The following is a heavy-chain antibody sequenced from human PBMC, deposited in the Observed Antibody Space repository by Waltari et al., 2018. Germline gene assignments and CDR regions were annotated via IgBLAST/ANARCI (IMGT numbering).Heavy chain of an antibody. Sequence: EVQVVASGGGLVQLGGSLRLSWAAYGFPFSRRWMTWVRKAPGKGLEWVANIKTDGSETYYVDSVKGRFTISRDNTKNSLYLQMSSLRAEDTAVYYCAIGGVETSWYWRYWGQGTLVTVSS. CDR3: AIGGVETSWYWRY. D-gene: IGHD6-13*01. J-gene: IGHJ4*02. CDR1: GFPFSRRW. CDR2: IKTDGSET. V-gene: IGHV3-7*01.